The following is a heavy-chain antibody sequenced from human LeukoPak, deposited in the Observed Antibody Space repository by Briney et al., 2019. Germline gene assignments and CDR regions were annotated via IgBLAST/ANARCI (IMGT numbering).Heavy chain of an antibody. V-gene: IGHV3-74*01. CDR1: GFTFSSYW. Sequence: GGSLRLSCAAAGFTFSSYWMHWVRQAPGKGLGWVSRINSDGSSTTYADSVKGRFTISRDNAKNTLYLQMNSLRAEDTAVYYCARCKTMYSSGWNALDYWGQGTLVTVSS. CDR2: INSDGSST. CDR3: ARCKTMYSSGWNALDY. J-gene: IGHJ4*02. D-gene: IGHD6-19*01.